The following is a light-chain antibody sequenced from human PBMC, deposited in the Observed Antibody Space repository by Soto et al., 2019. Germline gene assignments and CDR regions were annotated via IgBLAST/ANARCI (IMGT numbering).Light chain of an antibody. J-gene: IGLJ1*01. Sequence: QSALTQPASVSGSPGQSITISCTGTSSDVGGYNYVSWYQQHPGKAPKLIIYEVSNRPSGVSNRFSGSKSGNTASLTISGLQAEYEADYYCSSYTSSSTPYVFGTGTKLTVL. CDR1: SSDVGGYNY. CDR2: EVS. CDR3: SSYTSSSTPYV. V-gene: IGLV2-14*01.